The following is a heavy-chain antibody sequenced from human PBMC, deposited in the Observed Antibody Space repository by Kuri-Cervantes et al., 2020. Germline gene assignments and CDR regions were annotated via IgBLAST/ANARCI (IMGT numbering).Heavy chain of an antibody. D-gene: IGHD6-19*01. CDR1: GFTFSSYW. V-gene: IGHV3-74*01. Sequence: GGSLRLSCAASGFTFSSYWMHWVRQAPGKGLVWVSRINSDGRSTSYADSVKGRFTISRDNAKNTVYLHMESLRAEDTAVYYCARVKQWLPDYWGQGTLVPSPQ. CDR3: ARVKQWLPDY. J-gene: IGHJ4*02. CDR2: INSDGRST.